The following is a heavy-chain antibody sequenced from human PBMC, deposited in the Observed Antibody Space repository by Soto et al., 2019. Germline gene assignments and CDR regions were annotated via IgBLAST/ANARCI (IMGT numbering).Heavy chain of an antibody. Sequence: HPGGSLRLSCAASGFSFSTYTMSWVRRAPGKGLEWVSAISGSGGSPSYADSVQGRFTISRDNPKKTLYLQTNSLRAEDTAVYYCAKARCTTSNCYVPDYWGQGTLVTVSS. CDR1: GFSFSTYT. D-gene: IGHD2-8*01. CDR3: AKARCTTSNCYVPDY. CDR2: ISGSGGSP. J-gene: IGHJ4*02. V-gene: IGHV3-23*01.